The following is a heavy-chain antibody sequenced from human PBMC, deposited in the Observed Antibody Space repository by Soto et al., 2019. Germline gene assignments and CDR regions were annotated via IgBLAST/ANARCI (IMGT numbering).Heavy chain of an antibody. Sequence: SETLSLTWTVSGGSISPSGYYWGWIRQPPGKGLEWIGSIYYSGSTYYNPSLKSRVTISVDTSKNHFSLKLSSVTAADTAVYYCATQEVGGSYVYTFDPWGQGTLVTVS. CDR3: ATQEVGGSYVYTFDP. CDR1: GGSISPSGYY. J-gene: IGHJ5*02. D-gene: IGHD1-26*01. V-gene: IGHV4-39*02. CDR2: IYYSGST.